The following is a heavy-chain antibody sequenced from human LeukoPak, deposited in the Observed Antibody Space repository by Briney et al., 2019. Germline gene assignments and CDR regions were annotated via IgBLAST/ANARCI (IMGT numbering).Heavy chain of an antibody. CDR1: GYTFTSYD. Sequence: ASVKVSCKASGYTFTSYDINWVRQATGQGLEWMGWMNPNSGNTGYAQKFQGRVTITRNTSISTAYMELSSLRSEGTAVYYCARLQGIAAAGTADYWGQGTLVTVSS. V-gene: IGHV1-8*03. J-gene: IGHJ4*02. CDR2: MNPNSGNT. CDR3: ARLQGIAAAGTADY. D-gene: IGHD6-13*01.